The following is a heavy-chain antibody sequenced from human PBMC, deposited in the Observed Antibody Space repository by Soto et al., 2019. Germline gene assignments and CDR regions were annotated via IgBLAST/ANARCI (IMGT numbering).Heavy chain of an antibody. CDR2: ISANIGTT. CDR3: ARGRRYVDWLSGRHYYYGMDV. CDR1: GSTFSSYA. D-gene: IGHD3-9*01. Sequence: ASLMVSCKSSGSTFSSYAISWVRHAPGQGLEWMGWISANIGTTNYAQKLQGRVTITTDASTSTAYMELRSLRSDDTAVYYCARGRRYVDWLSGRHYYYGMDVWGQGTTVTVSS. J-gene: IGHJ6*02. V-gene: IGHV1-18*01.